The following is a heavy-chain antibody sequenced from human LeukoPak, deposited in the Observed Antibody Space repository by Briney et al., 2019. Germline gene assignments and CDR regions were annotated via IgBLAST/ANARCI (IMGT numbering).Heavy chain of an antibody. Sequence: GGSLRLSCAASGFTFSRTWMSWVRQAPGKGLEWVANIKQDGSEEYYVDSVKGRFTISRDNAKNSLYLQMNNLGAEDTAVYYCAREEYGDLRWWGQGTLVTGSP. CDR1: GFTFSRTW. V-gene: IGHV3-7*01. CDR2: IKQDGSEE. CDR3: AREEYGDLRW. J-gene: IGHJ4*02. D-gene: IGHD4-17*01.